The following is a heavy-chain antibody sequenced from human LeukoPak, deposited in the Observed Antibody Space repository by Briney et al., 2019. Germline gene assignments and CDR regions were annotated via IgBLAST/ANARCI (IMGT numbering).Heavy chain of an antibody. Sequence: GRSLRLSCAASGFTFSSYAMHWVRQAPGKGLEWVAVISYDGSNKYYADSVKGRFTISRDNSKNTLYLQMNSLRAEDTAVYYCARYGSDVYWGQGTLVTVSS. D-gene: IGHD3-10*01. V-gene: IGHV3-30*04. CDR3: ARYGSDVY. CDR2: ISYDGSNK. J-gene: IGHJ4*02. CDR1: GFTFSSYA.